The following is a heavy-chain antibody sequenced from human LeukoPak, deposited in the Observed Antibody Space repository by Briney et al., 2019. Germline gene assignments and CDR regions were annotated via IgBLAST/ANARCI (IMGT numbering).Heavy chain of an antibody. J-gene: IGHJ6*02. V-gene: IGHV3-23*01. D-gene: IGHD3-3*01. CDR2: ISGDGYST. CDR3: ARDPTYYDFWSGFFPYYYYGMDA. CDR1: GFTFSTYT. Sequence: GGSLRLSCAASGFTFSTYTMAWVRQAPGGGLEWVSGISGDGYSTYYADSVKGRFAVSRDNSKNTLYLQMNSLRAEDTAVYYCARDPTYYDFWSGFFPYYYYGMDAWGQGTTVTVSS.